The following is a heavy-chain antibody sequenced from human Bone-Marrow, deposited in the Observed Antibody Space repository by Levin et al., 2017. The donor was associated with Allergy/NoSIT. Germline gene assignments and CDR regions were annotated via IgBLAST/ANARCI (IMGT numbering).Heavy chain of an antibody. J-gene: IGHJ6*03. CDR3: AKDSMGRDFWSGYFAYYYYYMDV. D-gene: IGHD3-3*01. Sequence: GESLKISCAASGFTFSSYAMSWVRQAPGKGLEWVSAISGSGGSTYYADSVKGRFTISRDNSKNTLYLQMNSLRAEDTAVYYCAKDSMGRDFWSGYFAYYYYYMDVWGKGTTVTVSS. CDR2: ISGSGGST. CDR1: GFTFSSYA. V-gene: IGHV3-23*01.